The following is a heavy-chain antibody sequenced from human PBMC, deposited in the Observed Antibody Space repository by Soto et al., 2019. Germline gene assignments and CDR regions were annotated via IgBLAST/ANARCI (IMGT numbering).Heavy chain of an antibody. CDR2: IYPGDSET. D-gene: IGHD5-12*01. J-gene: IGHJ3*02. CDR1: GYSFTNYW. CDR3: ASQEMATKNVDAFDI. Sequence: GESLKISCKGSGYSFTNYWIGWVRQMPGKGLEWMGIIYPGDSETRYSPSFQGQVTISADKSISTAYLQWSSLKASDTAMYYCASQEMATKNVDAFDIWGQGTMVTVSS. V-gene: IGHV5-51*01.